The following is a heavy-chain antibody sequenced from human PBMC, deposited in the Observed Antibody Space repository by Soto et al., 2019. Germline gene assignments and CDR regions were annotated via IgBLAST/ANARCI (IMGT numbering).Heavy chain of an antibody. CDR2: ISYDGSNK. CDR3: AKDALIRGVVDVRDLDS. D-gene: IGHD3-10*01. Sequence: QAQLVESGGGVVQPGRSLRLSCAASGFTFNSYGMHWVRQAPGEGLEWVALISYDGSNKQYGDSVKGRFTISRDNSKNTLTLQMNRLRPDDTAMYYCAKDALIRGVVDVRDLDSWGQGALVTVSS. V-gene: IGHV3-30*18. J-gene: IGHJ4*02. CDR1: GFTFNSYG.